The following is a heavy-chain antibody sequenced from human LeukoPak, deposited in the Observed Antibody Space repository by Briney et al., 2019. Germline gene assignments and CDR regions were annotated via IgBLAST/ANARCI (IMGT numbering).Heavy chain of an antibody. J-gene: IGHJ4*02. D-gene: IGHD4-23*01. CDR2: IYYSGST. V-gene: IGHV4-39*01. CDR3: ARQSSVLTPRAFDY. Sequence: SETLSLTCTVSGGSISSSSYHWGWIRQPPGKGLEWIGSIYYSGSTYYNPSLKSRVTISVDTSKNQFSLKLSSVTAADTAVYYCARQSSVLTPRAFDYWGQGTLVTVSS. CDR1: GGSISSSSYH.